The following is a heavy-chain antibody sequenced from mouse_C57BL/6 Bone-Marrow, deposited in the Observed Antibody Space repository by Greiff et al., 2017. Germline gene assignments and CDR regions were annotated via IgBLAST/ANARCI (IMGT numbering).Heavy chain of an antibody. CDR1: GYTFTSYW. CDR3: ARDIYYGYDDWFAY. Sequence: VQLQQPGAELVKPGASVKMSCKASGYTFTSYWITWVKQRTGQGLEWIGDIYPGSGSTNYNEKFKSKATLTVDTSSSTAYMQLSSLTSEDSAVYYCARDIYYGYDDWFAYWGQGTLVTVSA. V-gene: IGHV1-55*01. CDR2: IYPGSGST. J-gene: IGHJ3*01. D-gene: IGHD2-2*01.